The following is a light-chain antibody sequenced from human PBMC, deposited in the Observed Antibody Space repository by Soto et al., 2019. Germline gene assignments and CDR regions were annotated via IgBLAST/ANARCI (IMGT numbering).Light chain of an antibody. Sequence: AIQMTQSPSSLSASVGDRVTITCRASQGIRTELWWYQHKPGEAPKLLIYGASTLQSGVPSRFSGSGSGTDFTLTISILQPEDFATYYCLQDYNYPRTFGQGTKVEMK. CDR1: QGIRTE. CDR3: LQDYNYPRT. V-gene: IGKV1-6*01. CDR2: GAS. J-gene: IGKJ1*01.